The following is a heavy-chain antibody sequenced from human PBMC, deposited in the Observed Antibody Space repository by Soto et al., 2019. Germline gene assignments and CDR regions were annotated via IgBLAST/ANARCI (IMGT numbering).Heavy chain of an antibody. CDR2: IIPILGIA. V-gene: IGHV1-69*02. D-gene: IGHD7-27*01. CDR1: GGTFSSYT. Sequence: QVQLVQSGAEVKKPGSSVKVSCKASGGTFSSYTISWVRQAPGQGLEWMGRIIPILGIANYAQKFQGRVTITADKSTSTANMELSSLRSEDTAMYYCATVNWGFDYWGQGTLVTVSS. J-gene: IGHJ4*02. CDR3: ATVNWGFDY.